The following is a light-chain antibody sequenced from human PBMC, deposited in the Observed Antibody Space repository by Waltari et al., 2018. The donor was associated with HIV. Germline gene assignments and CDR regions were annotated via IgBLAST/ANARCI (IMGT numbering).Light chain of an antibody. J-gene: IGLJ2*01. Sequence: SYELTQPPSVSVSPGQTARITCSGDALPKQYAYWYQQKAGQAPILVIYKDSERPSGIPELFSGSSSGTTVTLTISGVQAIDEADYYCQSADSSGTYVVFGGGTKLTVL. V-gene: IGLV3-25*03. CDR2: KDS. CDR1: ALPKQY. CDR3: QSADSSGTYVV.